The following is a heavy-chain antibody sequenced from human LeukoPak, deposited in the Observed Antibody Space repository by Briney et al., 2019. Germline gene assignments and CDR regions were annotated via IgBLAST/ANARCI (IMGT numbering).Heavy chain of an antibody. J-gene: IGHJ4*02. V-gene: IGHV3-30*18. CDR1: GFTFTNYG. CDR3: AKSGYGYGYSWSDD. CDR2: ISYDGSDK. D-gene: IGHD5-18*01. Sequence: GRSLRLSCAASGFTFTNYGMHWVRQAPGKGLEWVSVISYDGSDKEYADSVKGRFTISRDNSENTLYLQMNSLRDEDTAVYYCAKSGYGYGYSWSDDWGQGILVTVSS.